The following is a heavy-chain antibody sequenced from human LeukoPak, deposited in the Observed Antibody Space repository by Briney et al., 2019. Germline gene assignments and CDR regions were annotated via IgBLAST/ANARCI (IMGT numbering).Heavy chain of an antibody. D-gene: IGHD6-19*01. J-gene: IGHJ4*02. CDR3: AKVSYSSGWYE. Sequence: GGSLRLSCAASGFTFSDYYMSWIRQAPGKGLEWVSAISGSGGSTYYADSVKGRFTISRDNSKNTLYLQMNSLRAEDTAVYYCAKVSYSSGWYEWGQGTLVTVSS. CDR1: GFTFSDYY. CDR2: ISGSGGST. V-gene: IGHV3-23*01.